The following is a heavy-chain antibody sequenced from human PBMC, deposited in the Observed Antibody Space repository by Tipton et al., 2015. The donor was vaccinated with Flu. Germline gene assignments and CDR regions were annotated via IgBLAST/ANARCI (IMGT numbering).Heavy chain of an antibody. CDR2: IYHSGST. CDR1: GYSISSGYY. V-gene: IGHV4-38-2*02. CDR3: ARDASETYYDFWIGYHYPDNWFDP. Sequence: TLSLTCAVSGYSISSGYYWGWIRQPPGKGLEWIGSIYHSGSTYYNPSLKSRVTISVDTSKNQFSLKLSSVTAADTAVYYCARDASETYYDFWIGYHYPDNWFDPWGQGTLVTVSS. D-gene: IGHD3-3*01. J-gene: IGHJ5*02.